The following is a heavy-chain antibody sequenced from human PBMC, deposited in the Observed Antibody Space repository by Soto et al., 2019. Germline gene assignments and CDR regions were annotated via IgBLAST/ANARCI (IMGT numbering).Heavy chain of an antibody. D-gene: IGHD6-19*01. J-gene: IGHJ4*02. CDR2: TYYRSKWYN. CDR3: AREYSAGWST. Sequence: SRTLSLTCAMSGDSVSSNSAAWNWIRQSPSRGLEWLGRTYYRSKWYNEYALSVKSRITINPDTSKNQFSLQLNSVTPDDTAVYYCAREYSAGWSTWGQGTLVTVSS. CDR1: GDSVSSNSAA. V-gene: IGHV6-1*01.